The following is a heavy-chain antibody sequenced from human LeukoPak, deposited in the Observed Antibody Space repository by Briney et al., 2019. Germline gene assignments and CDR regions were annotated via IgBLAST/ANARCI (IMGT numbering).Heavy chain of an antibody. Sequence: PGGSLRLSCAASGFTFSSYSMNWVRQAPGKGLEWVSSISSSSSYIYYADSVKGRFTISRDNAKNSLYLQMNSLRAEDTAVYYCARAIAAAANRLSYYYYGMDVWGQGTLVTVSS. CDR2: ISSSSSYI. CDR3: ARAIAAAANRLSYYYYGMDV. D-gene: IGHD6-13*01. CDR1: GFTFSSYS. V-gene: IGHV3-21*01. J-gene: IGHJ6*02.